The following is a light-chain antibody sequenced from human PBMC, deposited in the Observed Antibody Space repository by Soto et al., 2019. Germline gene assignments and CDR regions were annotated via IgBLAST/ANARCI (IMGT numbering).Light chain of an antibody. V-gene: IGKV1-39*01. Sequence: DIQMTQSPSSLSASVGDRVTITCRASQIISTYLNWYQQKPGKAPNLLIYAASSLQSGVPSRFSGSGSGTDFTLNISSLQPEDFATYYCQQSYSLWTFGQGTKLEIK. CDR3: QQSYSLWT. CDR2: AAS. J-gene: IGKJ2*02. CDR1: QIISTY.